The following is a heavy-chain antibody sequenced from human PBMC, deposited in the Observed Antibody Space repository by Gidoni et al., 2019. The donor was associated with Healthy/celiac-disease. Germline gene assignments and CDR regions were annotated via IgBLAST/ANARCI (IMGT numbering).Heavy chain of an antibody. D-gene: IGHD3-10*01. CDR2: INWNGGST. CDR1: GFTFADYG. V-gene: IGHV3-20*04. Sequence: EVQLVESGGGVVRPGGSLRLSCAASGFTFADYGMSWVRQAPGKGLEWVSGINWNGGSTGYADSVKGRFTISRDNAKNSLYLQMNSLRAEDTALYYCARDAHYYGSGSYWYFDLWGRGTLVTVSS. J-gene: IGHJ2*01. CDR3: ARDAHYYGSGSYWYFDL.